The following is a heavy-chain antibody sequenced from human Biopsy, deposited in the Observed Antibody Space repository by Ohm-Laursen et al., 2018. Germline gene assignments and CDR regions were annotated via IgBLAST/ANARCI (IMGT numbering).Heavy chain of an antibody. CDR1: GGSFSGYY. V-gene: IGHV4-59*08. CDR3: ARQDGYLGYEY. Sequence: SQTLSLTWPVSGGSFSGYYWSWIRQPPAKGLEWIGYVSGSSNTNYNPSSKIRVTLSTDPSDTQFSLWLCSVTAADAAVYCCARQDGYLGYEYWGQGTLVTVSS. D-gene: IGHD5-24*01. J-gene: IGHJ4*02. CDR2: VSGSSNT.